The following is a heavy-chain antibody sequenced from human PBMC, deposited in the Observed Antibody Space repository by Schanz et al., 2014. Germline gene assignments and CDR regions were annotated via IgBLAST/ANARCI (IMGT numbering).Heavy chain of an antibody. J-gene: IGHJ6*02. V-gene: IGHV3-23*04. CDR1: GFTLSSYA. D-gene: IGHD2-15*01. CDR3: AKARRKSNCSGGRCFHYSYYGMDV. Sequence: VQLVESGGGVVQPGRSLRLSCAAYGFTLSSYAMHWVRQAPGKGLEWVSSISHSGGSKYYADSVKGRFTISRDNSENTLYLQMNSLSADDTAVYYCAKARRKSNCSGGRCFHYSYYGMDVWGQGTTVTVSS. CDR2: ISHSGGSK.